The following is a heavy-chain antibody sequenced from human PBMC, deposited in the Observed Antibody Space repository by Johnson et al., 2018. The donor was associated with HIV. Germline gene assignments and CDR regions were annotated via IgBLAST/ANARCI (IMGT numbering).Heavy chain of an antibody. V-gene: IGHV3-30*02. CDR1: GFTFSNYG. Sequence: QVQLVESGGVVVQPGGSLRLSCAASGFTFSNYGMHWVRQAPGKGLEWVTFIRYDRSNKYYADSVKGRFTISRDNSKNTLYLQMNSLRAEDTAVYYCARSRYDSSGYGIWGQGTMVTVSS. CDR2: IRYDRSNK. D-gene: IGHD3-22*01. J-gene: IGHJ3*02. CDR3: ARSRYDSSGYGI.